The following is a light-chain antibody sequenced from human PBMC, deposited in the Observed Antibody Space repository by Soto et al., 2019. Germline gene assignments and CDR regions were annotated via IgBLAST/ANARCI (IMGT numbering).Light chain of an antibody. CDR2: KNN. CDR3: AAWDDSLNGVL. Sequence: QSVLTQPPSASGTPGQRVTISCSGSSSNIGSNTVNWYQQLPGTAPTFLIYKNNQRPSGVPDRFSGSKSGTSAALAISGLQYEDEADYYCAAWDDSLNGVLFGGGTKLTVL. J-gene: IGLJ2*01. V-gene: IGLV1-44*01. CDR1: SSNIGSNT.